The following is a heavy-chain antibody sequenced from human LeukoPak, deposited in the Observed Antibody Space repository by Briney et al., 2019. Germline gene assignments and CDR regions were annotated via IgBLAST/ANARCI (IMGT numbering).Heavy chain of an antibody. D-gene: IGHD6-13*01. J-gene: IGHJ4*02. Sequence: ASVKVSCKASGYTLTGYYIHWVRQAPGQGLEWMGWINPDSGGTKYAQDFQGRVTMTRDTSISTAYMELSRLTSDDTAVYYCARPPYSSRWGPGYWGQGTLVTVFS. CDR2: INPDSGGT. CDR1: GYTLTGYY. V-gene: IGHV1-2*02. CDR3: ARPPYSSRWGPGY.